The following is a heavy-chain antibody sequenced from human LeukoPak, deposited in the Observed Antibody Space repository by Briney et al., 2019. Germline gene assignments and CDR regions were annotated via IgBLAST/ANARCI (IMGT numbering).Heavy chain of an antibody. J-gene: IGHJ4*02. V-gene: IGHV3-30*03. Sequence: PGGSPRLSCAASGFTFSSHGMHWVRQAPGKGLEWVAVISYDGSKNYYAESVKGRFTISRDNAMNTLYLQMNSLRAEDTAVYYCARWVVTAADIDYWGQGTLVSVSS. CDR1: GFTFSSHG. CDR2: ISYDGSKN. D-gene: IGHD2-15*01. CDR3: ARWVVTAADIDY.